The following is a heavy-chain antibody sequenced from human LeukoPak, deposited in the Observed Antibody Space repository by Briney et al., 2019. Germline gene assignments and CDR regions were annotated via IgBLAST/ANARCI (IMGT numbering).Heavy chain of an antibody. CDR1: GFSLSTSGVG. J-gene: IGHJ4*02. CDR2: IYWDDDK. V-gene: IGHV2-5*02. CDR3: AHRFVHGDFDF. Sequence: SGPTLVKPTQTLTLICTFSGFSLSTSGVGVGWIRQPPGKALEWLVLIYWDDDKYYSPSLKSRLTITKDTSKNQVVLTMTNMDPVDTATYYCAHRFVHGDFDFWGQGTLVTVSS. D-gene: IGHD4-17*01.